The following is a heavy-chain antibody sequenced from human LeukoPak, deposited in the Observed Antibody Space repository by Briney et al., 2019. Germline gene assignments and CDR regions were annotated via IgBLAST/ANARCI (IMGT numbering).Heavy chain of an antibody. V-gene: IGHV1-58*02. J-gene: IGHJ4*02. D-gene: IGHD3-22*01. CDR3: ARDGEFYYDSSSY. CDR2: IVVGSGNT. Sequence: ASVKVSCKASGFTFTSSAMQWVRQARGQRLEWIGWIVVGSGNTNYAQEFQERVTITRDMSTSTAYMELSSLRSEDTAVYYCARDGEFYYDSSSYWGQGSLVTVSS. CDR1: GFTFTSSA.